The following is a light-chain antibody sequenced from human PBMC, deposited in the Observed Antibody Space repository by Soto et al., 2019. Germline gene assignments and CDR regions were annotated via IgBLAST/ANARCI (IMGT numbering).Light chain of an antibody. CDR1: SSDVGAYNY. V-gene: IGLV2-14*03. Sequence: QSALTQPASVSGSPGQSITISCTGTSSDVGAYNYVSWYQQHPGKAPKLMIYEVSNRPSGVSNRFSGSKSANTASLTISGLQAGDEAEYYCSSYTSSSTWLFGGGNKLTVL. J-gene: IGLJ3*02. CDR2: EVS. CDR3: SSYTSSSTWL.